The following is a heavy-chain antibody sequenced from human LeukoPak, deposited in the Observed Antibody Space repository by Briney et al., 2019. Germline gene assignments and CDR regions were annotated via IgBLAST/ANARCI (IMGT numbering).Heavy chain of an antibody. D-gene: IGHD4-23*01. Sequence: SVKVSCKAPGGTFSSYAISWVRQAPGQGLEWMGESIPLFDTINYAQNFQGGVTITADEFTSTAYMELSSLRSDDTAVYYCARDRPGNSLEYWGQGTLVTVSS. CDR3: ARDRPGNSLEY. CDR1: GGTFSSYA. V-gene: IGHV1-69*13. J-gene: IGHJ4*02. CDR2: SIPLFDTI.